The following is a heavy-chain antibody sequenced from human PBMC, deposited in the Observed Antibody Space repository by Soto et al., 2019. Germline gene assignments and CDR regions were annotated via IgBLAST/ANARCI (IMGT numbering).Heavy chain of an antibody. D-gene: IGHD3-22*01. J-gene: IGHJ3*02. V-gene: IGHV3-33*01. CDR3: ARDQFGVYYYDTGGAFDI. CDR2: IWYDGSNK. Sequence: QVQLVESGGGVVQPGRSLRLSCAASGFTFSSYGMHWVRQAPGKGLEWVAVIWYDGSNKYYADSVKGRFTISRDNSKNQRYMKMNSLRAEDTAVYYCARDQFGVYYYDTGGAFDIWGQGTMVTVSS. CDR1: GFTFSSYG.